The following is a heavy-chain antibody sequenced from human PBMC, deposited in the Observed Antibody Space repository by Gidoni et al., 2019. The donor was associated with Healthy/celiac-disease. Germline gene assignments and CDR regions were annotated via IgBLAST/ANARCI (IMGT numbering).Heavy chain of an antibody. CDR2: ISGGGGST. CDR1: GFTFSSYA. CDR3: AKPNRRITIFGVVRPPNWYFDL. D-gene: IGHD3-3*01. J-gene: IGHJ2*01. Sequence: EVQLLESGGGLVQPGGSLRLSCAASGFTFSSYAMSWVRQAPGKGLEWVSAISGGGGSTYYADSVKGRFTISRDNSKNTLYLQMNSLRAEDTAVYYCAKPNRRITIFGVVRPPNWYFDLWGRGTLVTVSS. V-gene: IGHV3-23*01.